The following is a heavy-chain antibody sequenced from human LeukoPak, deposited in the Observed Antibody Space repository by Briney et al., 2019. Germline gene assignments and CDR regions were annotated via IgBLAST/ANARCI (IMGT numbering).Heavy chain of an antibody. V-gene: IGHV3-53*01. CDR2: IYSGGST. D-gene: IGHD6-13*01. Sequence: GGSLRLSCAASGFTVSSNHMSWVRQAPGKGLEWDSVIYSGGSTYYADSVKGRFTISRDNSKNTLYLQMNSLRAEDTAVYYCASHSSSWYGFDYWGQGTLVTVSS. J-gene: IGHJ4*02. CDR3: ASHSSSWYGFDY. CDR1: GFTVSSNH.